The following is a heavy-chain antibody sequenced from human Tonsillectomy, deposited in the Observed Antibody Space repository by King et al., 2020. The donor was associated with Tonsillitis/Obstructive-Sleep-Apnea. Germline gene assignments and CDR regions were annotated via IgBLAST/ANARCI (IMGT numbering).Heavy chain of an antibody. CDR3: ASAPVGEFFFDY. J-gene: IGHJ4*02. D-gene: IGHD3-16*01. CDR1: RFTFSDYY. V-gene: IGHV3-11*05. Sequence: VQLVESGGGLVKPGGSMRLSCAATRFTFSDYYMSWIRQAPGKGLEWVSYISSSSIYTNYADSGRGRFTISRDNAKKLLYLQMNSLRAEDTAVYYCASAPVGEFFFDYWGQGTLVTVSS. CDR2: ISSSSIYT.